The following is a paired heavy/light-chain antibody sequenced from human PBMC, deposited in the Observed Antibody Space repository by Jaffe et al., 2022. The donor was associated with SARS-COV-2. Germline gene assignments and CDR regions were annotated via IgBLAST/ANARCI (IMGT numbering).Light chain of an antibody. V-gene: IGKV1-5*03. J-gene: IGKJ1*01. CDR1: QSISSW. CDR2: KAS. CDR3: LQYNTFRWT. Sequence: DIQMTQSPSTLSASVGDRVTITCRASQSISSWLAWYQQKPGKAPKLLIYKASSLESGVPSRFSGSGSGTEFTLTISSLQPDDLATYYCLQYNTFRWTFGQGTKVEIK.
Heavy chain of an antibody. CDR2: VSRSSTFI. CDR1: GFTFSDYS. D-gene: IGHD3-22*01. CDR3: ARSEGAGFYYDRSGHFHFDY. Sequence: EVQLVESGGGLVKPGGSLRLSCAASGFTFSDYSMNWVRQAPGKGLEWVSTVSRSSTFIDYADSVKGRFTVSRDNAKNSLYLEMNSLRAEDTAVYYCARSEGAGFYYDRSGHFHFDYWGRGTLVTVSS. V-gene: IGHV3-21*01. J-gene: IGHJ4*02.